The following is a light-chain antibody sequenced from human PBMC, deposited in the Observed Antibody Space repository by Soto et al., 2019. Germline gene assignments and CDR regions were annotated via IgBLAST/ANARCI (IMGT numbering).Light chain of an antibody. Sequence: QSALTQPASVSGSPGQSITISCTGTSSDVGGYNYVSWYQQHPGKAPKVMIYEVSNRPSGVSNRFYGSKSGNTASLTISGLQAEDEADYYCSSYTISSTLVFGGGTKLTVL. J-gene: IGLJ2*01. CDR3: SSYTISSTLV. CDR2: EVS. V-gene: IGLV2-14*01. CDR1: SSDVGGYNY.